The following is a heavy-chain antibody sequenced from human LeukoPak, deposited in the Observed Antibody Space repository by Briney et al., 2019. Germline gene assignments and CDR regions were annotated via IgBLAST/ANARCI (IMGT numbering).Heavy chain of an antibody. D-gene: IGHD6-19*01. CDR2: IKQDGSKK. CDR1: GFTFSSYW. CDR3: ARASYSSGWYWFDP. Sequence: PGGSLRLSCAASGFTFSSYWMSWVRQAPGKGLEWVANIKQDGSKKYYADSVKGRFTISRDNAKNSLYLQMNSLRAEDTAVYYCARASYSSGWYWFDPWGQGTLVTVSS. J-gene: IGHJ5*02. V-gene: IGHV3-7*01.